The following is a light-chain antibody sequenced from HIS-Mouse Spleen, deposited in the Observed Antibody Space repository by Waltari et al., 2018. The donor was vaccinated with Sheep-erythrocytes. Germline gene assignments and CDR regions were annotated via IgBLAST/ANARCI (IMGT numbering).Light chain of an antibody. V-gene: IGLV2-18*01. J-gene: IGLJ2*01. Sequence: QSALTQLPSVSGSPGQSVTISCTGTSSDVGSYNLVSWYQQPPGTAPKLMIYEVSNRPSGVPDRFSGSKSGNTASLTISGLQAEDEADYYCSLYTSSSTLVFGGGTKLTVL. CDR2: EVS. CDR1: SSDVGSYNL. CDR3: SLYTSSSTLV.